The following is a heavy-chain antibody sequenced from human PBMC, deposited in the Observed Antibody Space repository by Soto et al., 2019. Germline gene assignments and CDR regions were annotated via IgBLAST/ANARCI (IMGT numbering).Heavy chain of an antibody. V-gene: IGHV4-30-2*01. CDR3: ARQGRSGCPDY. CDR2: IYHSGST. CDR1: GGSISSGGYS. J-gene: IGHJ4*02. D-gene: IGHD6-19*01. Sequence: SSETLSLTCAVSGGSISSGGYSWSWIRQPPGKGLEWIGYIYHSGSTYYNPSLKSRVTISVDRSKNQFSLKLSSVTAADTAVYYCARQGRSGCPDYWGQGTLVTVSS.